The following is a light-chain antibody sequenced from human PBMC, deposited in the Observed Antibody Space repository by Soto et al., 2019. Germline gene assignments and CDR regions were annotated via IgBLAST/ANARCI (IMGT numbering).Light chain of an antibody. Sequence: QSVLTQPASVSVSPGQSMTISCTGTSSDVGGYNYVSWSQQHPGKAPKLMIYDVSNRPSGVSIRFSGSKSGNTASLTISGLPAEDEADYYCSSSTRGSPLVVFGGGAKLTVL. CDR3: SSSTRGSPLVV. J-gene: IGLJ2*01. CDR2: DVS. V-gene: IGLV2-14*01. CDR1: SSDVGGYNY.